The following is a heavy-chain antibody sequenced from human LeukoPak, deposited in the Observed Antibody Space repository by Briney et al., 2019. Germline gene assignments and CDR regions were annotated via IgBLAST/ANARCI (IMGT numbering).Heavy chain of an antibody. V-gene: IGHV3-7*01. Sequence: PGGSLRLPCAASGFTFSSYWMSWVRQAPGKGLEWVANIKQDGSEKYYVDSVKGRFTISRDNAKNSLYLQMNSLRAEDTAVYYCAREILGSAFSFDYWGQGTLVTVSS. CDR2: IKQDGSEK. J-gene: IGHJ4*02. CDR1: GFTFSSYW. CDR3: AREILGSAFSFDY. D-gene: IGHD1-26*01.